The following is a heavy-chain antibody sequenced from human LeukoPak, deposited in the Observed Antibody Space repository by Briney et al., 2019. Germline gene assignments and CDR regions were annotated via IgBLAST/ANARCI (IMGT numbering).Heavy chain of an antibody. D-gene: IGHD6-6*01. CDR2: INPNSGGT. CDR1: GYTFTGYY. Sequence: ASVKVSCKASGYTFTGYYMYWVRQAPGQGLEWMGWINPNSGGTNYAQKFQGRVTMTRDTSISTAYMELSRLRSDDTAVYYCARVYFARSSSLDYWGQGTLVTVSS. J-gene: IGHJ4*02. CDR3: ARVYFARSSSLDY. V-gene: IGHV1-2*02.